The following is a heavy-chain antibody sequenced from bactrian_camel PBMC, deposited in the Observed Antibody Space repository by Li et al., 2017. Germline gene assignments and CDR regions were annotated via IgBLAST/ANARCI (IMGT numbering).Heavy chain of an antibody. CDR2: IRRNGGTT. Sequence: LVESGGDFLQPGGSLRLSCAASGFTFSSYDMSWVRQAPGKGLEWVSTIRRNGGTTYYADSVKGRFTISRDNAKNTLYLQMNSLKPEDTATYYCAKELYEFDYWGQGTQVTVS. CDR3: AKELYEFDY. CDR1: GFTFSSYD. V-gene: IGHV3S40*01. J-gene: IGHJ4*01.